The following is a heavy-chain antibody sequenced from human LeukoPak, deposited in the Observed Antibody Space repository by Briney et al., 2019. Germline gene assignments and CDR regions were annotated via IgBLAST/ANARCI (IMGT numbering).Heavy chain of an antibody. Sequence: PSETLSLTCAVSGGSISSSNWWSWVREPPGKGLEWIGGIYHSGSTNYNPSLKSRVTISVDKSKNQFSLKLSSVTAADTAVYYCARESIAAAGLDYWGQGTLVTVSS. V-gene: IGHV4-4*02. D-gene: IGHD6-13*01. CDR1: GGSISSSNW. CDR3: ARESIAAAGLDY. J-gene: IGHJ4*02. CDR2: IYHSGST.